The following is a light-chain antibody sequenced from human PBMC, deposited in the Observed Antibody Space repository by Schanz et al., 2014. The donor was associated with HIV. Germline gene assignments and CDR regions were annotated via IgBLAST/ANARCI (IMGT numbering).Light chain of an antibody. J-gene: IGLJ1*01. V-gene: IGLV2-14*03. CDR1: SSDVGADNS. CDR2: DCT. Sequence: QSALTQPPSASGSPGQSVTISCTGTSSDVGADNSVSWYQQHPGRAPRLLVYDCTYRPSGVSNRFSGSKSGNTASLTISGLQPEDEADYYCNSYSHSNTYVFGSGTKLTVL. CDR3: NSYSHSNTYV.